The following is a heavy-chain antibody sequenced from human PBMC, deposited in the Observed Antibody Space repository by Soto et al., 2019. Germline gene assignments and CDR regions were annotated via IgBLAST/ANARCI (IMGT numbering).Heavy chain of an antibody. J-gene: IGHJ4*02. Sequence: QVQLQQWGAGLLKPSETLSLTCAVYGGSFSGYYWSWIRQPPGKGLEWIGDINHSGSTSYNPPLKSRVPISVDTSKTQFGLKLSSVTAADTAVYYFARAAPRCCSGGSCCSGRDYWGQGTLVTVSS. D-gene: IGHD2-15*01. CDR2: INHSGST. V-gene: IGHV4-34*01. CDR3: ARAAPRCCSGGSCCSGRDY. CDR1: GGSFSGYY.